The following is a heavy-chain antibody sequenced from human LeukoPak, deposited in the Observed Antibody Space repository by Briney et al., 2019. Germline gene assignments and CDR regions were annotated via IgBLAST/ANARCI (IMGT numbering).Heavy chain of an antibody. CDR2: ISSSGSTI. D-gene: IGHD3-10*02. CDR3: AELGITMIGGV. V-gene: IGHV3-48*03. J-gene: IGHJ6*04. Sequence: GGSLRLSCAASGVTFTSYSIKWVRRAAEEGLGWVSYISSSGSTIYYADSVKGRFTISRDNAKNALYLQMNSLRAEDTAVYYCAELGITMIGGVWGKGTTVTISS. CDR1: GVTFTSYS.